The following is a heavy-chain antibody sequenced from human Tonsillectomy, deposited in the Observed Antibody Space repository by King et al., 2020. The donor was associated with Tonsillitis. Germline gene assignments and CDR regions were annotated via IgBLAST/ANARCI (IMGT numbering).Heavy chain of an antibody. CDR2: ISWNSGSI. CDR3: VTTIAEAHVL. CDR1: GFTFDDYA. V-gene: IGHV3-9*01. J-gene: IGHJ4*02. D-gene: IGHD6-19*01. Sequence: VQLVESGGGLVQPGRSLRLSCAASGFTFDDYAMHWVRQAPGKGLEWVSGISWNSGSIGYADSVKGRFTISRDNAKNSLHLQMNSLRAEDTAFYFCVTTIAEAHVLWGQGALVTVSS.